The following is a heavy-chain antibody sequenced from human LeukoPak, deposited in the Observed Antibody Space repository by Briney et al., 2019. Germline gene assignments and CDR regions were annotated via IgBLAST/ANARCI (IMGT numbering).Heavy chain of an antibody. D-gene: IGHD6-6*01. CDR3: AKDREGIAARPWYFDY. V-gene: IGHV3-23*01. Sequence: GGSLRLSCAASGFTLSSSAISWVRQTPGKGLEWVSTISTSDGSTFFADSVKGRFTISRDNSKNTLYLQMNSLRAEDTAVYYCAKDREGIAARPWYFDYWGQETLVTVSS. J-gene: IGHJ4*02. CDR1: GFTLSSSA. CDR2: ISTSDGST.